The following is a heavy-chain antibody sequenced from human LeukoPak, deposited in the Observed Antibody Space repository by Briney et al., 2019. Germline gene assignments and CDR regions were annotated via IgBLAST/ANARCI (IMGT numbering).Heavy chain of an antibody. D-gene: IGHD3-22*01. CDR3: ARVKSYYYDTSDKDAFDI. J-gene: IGHJ3*02. CDR2: INPRGGST. Sequence: ASVKVSCKASGYTFTSYYMHWVRQAPGQGLEWMGIINPRGGSTSYTQKFQGRVTMTRDTSTSTVYMELSSLRSEDTAVYYCARVKSYYYDTSDKDAFDIWGQGTMVTVSS. CDR1: GYTFTSYY. V-gene: IGHV1-46*01.